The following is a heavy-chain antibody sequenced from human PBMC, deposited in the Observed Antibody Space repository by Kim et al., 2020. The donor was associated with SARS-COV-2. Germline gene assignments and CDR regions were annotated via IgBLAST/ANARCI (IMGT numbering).Heavy chain of an antibody. CDR1: GFTFSSYA. CDR2: ISYDGSNK. D-gene: IGHD3-22*01. V-gene: IGHV3-30*04. CDR3: ARDTHYYDSSGYYY. J-gene: IGHJ6*01. Sequence: GGSLRPSCAASGFTFSSYAMHWVRQAPGKGLEWVAVISYDGSNKYYADSVKGRFTISRDNSKNTLYLQMNSLRAEDTAVYYCARDTHYYDSSGYYY.